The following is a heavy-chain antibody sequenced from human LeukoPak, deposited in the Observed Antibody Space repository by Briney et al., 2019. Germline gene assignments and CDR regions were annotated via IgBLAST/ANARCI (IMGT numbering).Heavy chain of an antibody. CDR3: ARDSPTWTTLFDY. Sequence: SETLSLTCTVSGGSISSGDYYWSWIRQPPGKGLEWIGYIYYSGSTYYNPSLKSRVTISVDTSKNQFSLKLSSVTAADTAVYYCARDSPTWTTLFDYWGQGTLVTVSS. CDR2: IYYSGST. D-gene: IGHD4-17*01. CDR1: GGSISSGDYY. V-gene: IGHV4-30-4*01. J-gene: IGHJ4*02.